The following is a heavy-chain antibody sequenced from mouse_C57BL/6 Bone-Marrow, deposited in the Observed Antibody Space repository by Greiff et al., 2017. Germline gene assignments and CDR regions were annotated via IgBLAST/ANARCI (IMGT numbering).Heavy chain of an antibody. Sequence: EVKVVESGAELVKPGASVKLSCTASGFNIKDYYMHWVKQRTEQGLEWIGRIDPEDGETKYAPKFQGKATITADTSSNTAYLQLSSLTSEDTAVYYCARRATVVADYFDYWGQGTTLTVSS. D-gene: IGHD1-1*01. CDR3: ARRATVVADYFDY. J-gene: IGHJ2*01. CDR2: IDPEDGET. V-gene: IGHV14-2*01. CDR1: GFNIKDYY.